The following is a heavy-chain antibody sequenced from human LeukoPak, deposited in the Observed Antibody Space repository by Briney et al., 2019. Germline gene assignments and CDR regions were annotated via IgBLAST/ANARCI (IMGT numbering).Heavy chain of an antibody. V-gene: IGHV1-69*05. CDR1: GGTFSGYA. Sequence: SVKVSCKASGGTFSGYAISWVRQAPGQGLEWMGGIIPIFGTANYAQKFQGRVTITTDESTSTAYMELSRLRSEDTAVYYCAREYSSSGWFDPWGQGTLVTVSS. CDR3: AREYSSSGWFDP. J-gene: IGHJ5*02. CDR2: IIPIFGTA. D-gene: IGHD6-6*01.